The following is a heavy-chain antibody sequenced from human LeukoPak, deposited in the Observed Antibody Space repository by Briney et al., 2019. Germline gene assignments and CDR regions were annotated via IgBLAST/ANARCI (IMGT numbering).Heavy chain of an antibody. CDR2: ISSSSSYT. V-gene: IGHV3-11*06. D-gene: IGHD4-17*01. Sequence: PGGSLRLSCAASGFTFSDYYMSWIRQAPGKGPEWVSYISSSSSYTNYADSVKGRFTISRDNAKNSLYLQMNSLRAEDTAVYYCARDYGDYVSYFDYWGQGTLVTVSS. J-gene: IGHJ4*02. CDR3: ARDYGDYVSYFDY. CDR1: GFTFSDYY.